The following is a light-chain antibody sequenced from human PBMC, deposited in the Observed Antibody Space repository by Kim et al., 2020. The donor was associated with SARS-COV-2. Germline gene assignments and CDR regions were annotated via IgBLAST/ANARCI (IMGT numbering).Light chain of an antibody. CDR2: DVS. Sequence: QSASVSGSPGQSITISYTGTSSDVGGYNYVSWYQQHPGKAPKLMIYDVSKRPSGVSNRFSGSKSGNTASLTISGLQAEDEADYYCSSYTSSSTYVFGTGTKVTVL. CDR3: SSYTSSSTYV. V-gene: IGLV2-14*01. J-gene: IGLJ1*01. CDR1: SSDVGGYNY.